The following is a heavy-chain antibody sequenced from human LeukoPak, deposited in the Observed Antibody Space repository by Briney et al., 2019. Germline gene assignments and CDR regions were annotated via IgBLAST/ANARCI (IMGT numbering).Heavy chain of an antibody. J-gene: IGHJ4*02. D-gene: IGHD6-13*01. CDR2: IYSGGST. Sequence: PGGSLRLSCAASGFTVSSNYMSWVRQAPGKGLEWVSVIYSGGSTYYADSVKGRFTISRDNSKNTLYLQMNSLRAEDTAVYYCARDPMSSSWYPTDYWGQGTLVTVSS. V-gene: IGHV3-53*01. CDR1: GFTVSSNY. CDR3: ARDPMSSSWYPTDY.